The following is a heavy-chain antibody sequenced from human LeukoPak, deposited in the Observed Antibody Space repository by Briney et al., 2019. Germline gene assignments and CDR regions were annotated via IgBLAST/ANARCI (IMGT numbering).Heavy chain of an antibody. CDR2: IIPIFGTA. D-gene: IGHD6-13*01. Sequence: EASVKVSCKASGGTFSSYAISWVRQAPGQGLEWMGGIIPIFGTANYAQKFQGRVTITADKSTSTAYMELSSLRSEDTAVYYCARDSRLGYTRCYFDYWGQGTLVTVSS. V-gene: IGHV1-69*06. CDR1: GGTFSSYA. J-gene: IGHJ4*02. CDR3: ARDSRLGYTRCYFDY.